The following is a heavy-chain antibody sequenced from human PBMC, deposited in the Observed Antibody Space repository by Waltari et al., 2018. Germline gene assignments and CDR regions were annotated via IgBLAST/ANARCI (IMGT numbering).Heavy chain of an antibody. D-gene: IGHD1-26*01. J-gene: IGHJ4*02. V-gene: IGHV1-2*02. CDR1: GYRFTDYH. CDR3: ARDPGPIVGAPDY. CDR2: INPKNGDT. Sequence: QVQLVQSGTEVKKPGASVKVSCQDSGYRFTDYHLHWCRQTPGQGLEWLGWINPKNGDTGYAQNFLGRVTMTRDTSINTVYMDLSGLRSDDTAVFYCARDPGPIVGAPDYWGQGTLVTVSS.